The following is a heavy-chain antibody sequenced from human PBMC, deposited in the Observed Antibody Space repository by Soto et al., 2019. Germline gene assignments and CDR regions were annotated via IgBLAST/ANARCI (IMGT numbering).Heavy chain of an antibody. V-gene: IGHV3-23*01. CDR1: GFTFSNFA. J-gene: IGHJ5*01. CDR3: AKSPSGDYDS. D-gene: IGHD2-21*02. Sequence: EVQLLESGGGLVQPGGSLRLSCAASGFTFSNFAMIWVRQAPGRGLEWVSAITGSAASTYYADSVKGRFTISRDNSKNTLYLQMNSLRVEDTAVYYCAKSPSGDYDSWGQGTLVTVSS. CDR2: ITGSAAST.